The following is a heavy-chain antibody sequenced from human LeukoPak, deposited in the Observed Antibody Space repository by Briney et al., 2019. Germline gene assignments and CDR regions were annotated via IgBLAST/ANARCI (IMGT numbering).Heavy chain of an antibody. D-gene: IGHD6-19*01. Sequence: GGSLRLSCAASGFTFSSYAMSWVRQAPGKGLEWVSAISGSGGSTYYADSVKGRFTISRDNSKNTLYLQMNSLRAEDTAVYYCARRIAVAGLEYYYYGMDVWGQGTTVTVSS. CDR2: ISGSGGST. J-gene: IGHJ6*02. CDR3: ARRIAVAGLEYYYYGMDV. CDR1: GFTFSSYA. V-gene: IGHV3-23*01.